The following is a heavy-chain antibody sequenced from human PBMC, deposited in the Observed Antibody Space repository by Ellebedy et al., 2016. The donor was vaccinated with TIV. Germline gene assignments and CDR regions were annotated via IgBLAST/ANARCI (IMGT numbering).Heavy chain of an antibody. CDR3: ARSGGWYTPYDY. V-gene: IGHV4-59*01. J-gene: IGHJ4*02. D-gene: IGHD6-19*01. CDR2: IYSSGSG. CDR1: GDSISGYY. Sequence: MPGGSLRLSCTVSGDSISGYYWSWIRQPPGKGLEWIGYIYSSGSGEYNPSLKSRVTMSADTSRGQFSLRLNSVTAADTAVYYCARSGGWYTPYDYWGQGTLVTVSS.